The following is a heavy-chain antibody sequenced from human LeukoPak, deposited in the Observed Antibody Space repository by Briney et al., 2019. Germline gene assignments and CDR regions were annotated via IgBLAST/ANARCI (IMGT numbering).Heavy chain of an antibody. CDR1: GFSFSSYG. CDR3: ARAHDSSGYYKEDPFDI. Sequence: GGSLRLSCAASGFSFSSYGMHWVRQAPGKELEWVAVIWYDGSNKYYADSVKGRFTISRDNSKNTLYLQMNSLRAEDTAVYYCARAHDSSGYYKEDPFDIWGQGTMVTVSS. CDR2: IWYDGSNK. V-gene: IGHV3-33*01. D-gene: IGHD3-22*01. J-gene: IGHJ3*02.